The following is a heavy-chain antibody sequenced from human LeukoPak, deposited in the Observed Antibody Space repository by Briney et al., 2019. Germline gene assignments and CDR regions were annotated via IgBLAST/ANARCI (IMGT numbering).Heavy chain of an antibody. D-gene: IGHD3-22*01. CDR1: GFTFSSYW. V-gene: IGHV3-7*04. J-gene: IGHJ4*02. Sequence: GGSLRLSCAASGFTFSSYWMSWVRQAPGKGLEWVAHIKQDGSQTYYVDSVKGRFTISRDNAKKSLYLQMNSLRAEDTAVYYCARDWNYYDNSGFYGEYWGQGTLVTVSS. CDR2: IKQDGSQT. CDR3: ARDWNYYDNSGFYGEY.